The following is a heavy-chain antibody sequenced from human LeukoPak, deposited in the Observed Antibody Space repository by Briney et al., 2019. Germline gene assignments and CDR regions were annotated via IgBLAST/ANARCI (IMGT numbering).Heavy chain of an antibody. Sequence: PGGSLRLSCAASGFTFRKFDMHWVRQPTGKGLEWVSGISSSGDTFYQDSVKGRFTISRENGENSLLLQLNSLRTGDTAVYYCVRALYNSGQFDPWGQGTLVTVSS. CDR1: GFTFRKFD. CDR2: ISSSGDT. V-gene: IGHV3-13*04. J-gene: IGHJ5*02. CDR3: VRALYNSGQFDP. D-gene: IGHD5-12*01.